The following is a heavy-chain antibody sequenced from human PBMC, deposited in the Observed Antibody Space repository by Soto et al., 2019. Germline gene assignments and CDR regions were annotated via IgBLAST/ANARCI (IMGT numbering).Heavy chain of an antibody. CDR2: ISAYNGNT. CDR1: GYTFTSYG. V-gene: IGHV1-18*01. D-gene: IGHD3-10*01. Sequence: QVQLVQSGAEVKKPGASVKVSCKASGYTFTSYGISWVRQAPGQGLEWMGWISAYNGNTNYAQKLQGRVTMTTDTSTSTAYMELRSLRSDDTAVYYCAREPLPNYYGSGSYLAYWGQGTLVTVSS. J-gene: IGHJ4*02. CDR3: AREPLPNYYGSGSYLAY.